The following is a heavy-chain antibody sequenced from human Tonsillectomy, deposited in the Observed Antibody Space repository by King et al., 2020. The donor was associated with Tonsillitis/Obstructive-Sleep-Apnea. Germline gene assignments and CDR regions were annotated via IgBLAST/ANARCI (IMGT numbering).Heavy chain of an antibody. CDR1: GYTFTGYY. CDR3: ARDRRYCSSTSCPPDVFDI. V-gene: IGHV1-2*02. J-gene: IGHJ3*02. Sequence: QLQLVQSGAEVKKPGASAKVSCKASGYTFTGYYMHWVREAPGQGLEWRGWINPNSGGTKYAQKFQGRVTMTRDTSISTAYMELSRLRSDDKAVYYCARDRRYCSSTSCPPDVFDIWGQGTMVTVSS. CDR2: INPNSGGT. D-gene: IGHD2-2*01.